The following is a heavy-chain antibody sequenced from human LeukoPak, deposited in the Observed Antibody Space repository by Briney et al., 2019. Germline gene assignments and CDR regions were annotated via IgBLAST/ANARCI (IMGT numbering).Heavy chain of an antibody. CDR2: IYTSGST. V-gene: IGHV4-4*09. CDR3: ARHDYSNYYLGFDY. J-gene: IGHJ4*02. CDR1: GGSISSYY. Sequence: SETLSLTCTVSGGSISSYYWSWIRQPPGEGLEWIGYIYTSGSTNYNPSLKSRVTISVDTSKNQFSLKLSSVTAADTAVYYCARHDYSNYYLGFDYWGQGTLVTVSS. D-gene: IGHD4-11*01.